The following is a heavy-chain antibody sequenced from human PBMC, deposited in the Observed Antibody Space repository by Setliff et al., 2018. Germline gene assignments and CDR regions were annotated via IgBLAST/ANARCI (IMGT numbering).Heavy chain of an antibody. V-gene: IGHV4-34*01. J-gene: IGHJ4*02. Sequence: SETLSLTCAVYGGSFSGYYWSWIRQPPGKGLEWLGEINHSGSTNCNPSLKSRVTISVDTSKNQFSLKLSSVTAADTAVYYCARLNTYSGAGRYWGQGTLVTAPQ. D-gene: IGHD2-21*01. CDR2: INHSGST. CDR1: GGSFSGYY. CDR3: ARLNTYSGAGRY.